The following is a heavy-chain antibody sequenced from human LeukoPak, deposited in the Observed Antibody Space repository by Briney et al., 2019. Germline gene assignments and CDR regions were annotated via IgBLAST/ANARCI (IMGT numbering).Heavy chain of an antibody. V-gene: IGHV3-23*01. CDR3: AKGTSMVRVTQVDD. CDR2: ISGSGSST. J-gene: IGHJ4*02. D-gene: IGHD3-10*01. Sequence: GGSLGLSCAASGFTFSSYAMSWVRQAPGKGLEWVSTISGSGSSTYYADSVKGRFTISRDNSKNALSLQMNTLRAEDTALYYCAKGTSMVRVTQVDDWGQGTLVTVSS. CDR1: GFTFSSYA.